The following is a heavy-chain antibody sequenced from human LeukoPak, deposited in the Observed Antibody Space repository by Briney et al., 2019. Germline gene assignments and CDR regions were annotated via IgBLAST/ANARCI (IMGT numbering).Heavy chain of an antibody. V-gene: IGHV1-2*02. D-gene: IGHD1-26*01. CDR3: ARAPAGPLWEVRRLDY. Sequence: GASVKVSCKASGYTFTGYYMHWVRQAPGQGLEWMGWINPNSGGTNYAQKFQGRVTMTRDTSISTAYMELSRLRSDDTAVYYCARAPAGPLWEVRRLDYWGQGTLVTVSS. J-gene: IGHJ4*02. CDR1: GYTFTGYY. CDR2: INPNSGGT.